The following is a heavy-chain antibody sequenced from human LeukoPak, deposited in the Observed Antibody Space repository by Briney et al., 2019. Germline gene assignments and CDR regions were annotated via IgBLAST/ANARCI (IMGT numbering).Heavy chain of an antibody. Sequence: SETLSLTCTVSGGSISSYYWSWIRQPPGKGLEWIGYIYYSGSTNYNPSLKSRVTISVDKSKNQFSLKLNSVTAADTAVYYCARDPNDGDYFDYWGQGTLVTVSS. CDR3: ARDPNDGDYFDY. V-gene: IGHV4-59*12. CDR2: IYYSGST. CDR1: GGSISSYY. J-gene: IGHJ4*02. D-gene: IGHD2-8*01.